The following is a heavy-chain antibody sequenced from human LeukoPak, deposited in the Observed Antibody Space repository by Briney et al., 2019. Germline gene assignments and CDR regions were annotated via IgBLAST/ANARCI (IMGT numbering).Heavy chain of an antibody. V-gene: IGHV4-39*01. CDR2: IYYSGST. D-gene: IGHD3-10*01. J-gene: IGHJ4*02. CDR3: ARLPGARGFDY. Sequence: KPWETLSLTCTVSGGSISSSSYYWGWIRQPPGKGLEWIGSIYYSGSTYYSPSLKSRVTISVDTSKNQFSLKLSSVTAADTAVYYCARLPGARGFDYWGQGTLVTVSS. CDR1: GGSISSSSYY.